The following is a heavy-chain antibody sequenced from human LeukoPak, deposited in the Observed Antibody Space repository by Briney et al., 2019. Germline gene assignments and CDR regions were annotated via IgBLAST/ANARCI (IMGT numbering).Heavy chain of an antibody. CDR2: IIPIFGTA. D-gene: IGHD3-10*01. CDR3: ARDSLRVLLWSGGNGGPGMDV. V-gene: IGHV1-69*05. J-gene: IGHJ6*02. Sequence: ASVKVSCKASGGTFSSYAISWVRQAPGQGLEWMGGIIPIFGTANYAQKLQGRVTMTTDTSTSTAYMELRSLRSDDTAVYYCARDSLRVLLWSGGNGGPGMDVWGQGTTVTVSS. CDR1: GGTFSSYA.